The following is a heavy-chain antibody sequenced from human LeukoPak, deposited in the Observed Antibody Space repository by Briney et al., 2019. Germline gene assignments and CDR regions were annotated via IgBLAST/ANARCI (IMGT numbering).Heavy chain of an antibody. CDR2: ISISSSTI. D-gene: IGHD1-26*01. CDR1: GFTFSSYS. CDR3: ARDVGASVDDY. J-gene: IGHJ4*02. V-gene: IGHV3-48*01. Sequence: PGGSLRLSCAASGFTFSSYSMNWVRQAPGKGLEWVSYISISSSTIYYADSVKGRFTISRDNAKNSLYLQMNSLRAEDTAVYYCARDVGASVDDYWGQGTLVTVSS.